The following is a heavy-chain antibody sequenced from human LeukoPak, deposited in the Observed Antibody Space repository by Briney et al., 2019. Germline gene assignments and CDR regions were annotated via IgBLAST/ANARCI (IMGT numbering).Heavy chain of an antibody. J-gene: IGHJ4*02. CDR1: GFTFSSYG. CDR2: ISYDGSNK. D-gene: IGHD3-10*01. CDR3: AKEDGLHYYGSGSYPLFDY. Sequence: GGSLRLSCAASGFTFSSYGMHWVRQAPGKGLEWVAVISYDGSNKYYADSVKGRFTISRDNSKNTLYLQMNSLRAEDTAVYYCAKEDGLHYYGSGSYPLFDYWGQGTLVTVSS. V-gene: IGHV3-30*18.